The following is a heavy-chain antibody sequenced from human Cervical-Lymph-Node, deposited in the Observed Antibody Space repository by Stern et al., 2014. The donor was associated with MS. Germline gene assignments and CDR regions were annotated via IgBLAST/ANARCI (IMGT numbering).Heavy chain of an antibody. J-gene: IGHJ5*02. V-gene: IGHV3-9*01. Sequence: MQLVQSGGGLVQPGRSLRLSCAASGYTFPDYAMHWVRPAPGKGLEWVSSINWNGGSTGYTDSVKGRFTISRDNAKNSLQLQMNSLRLEDTAIYYCAKDRSYSGSPYPFDHWGQGTLVTVSS. CDR1: GYTFPDYA. CDR3: AKDRSYSGSPYPFDH. D-gene: IGHD1-26*01. CDR2: INWNGGST.